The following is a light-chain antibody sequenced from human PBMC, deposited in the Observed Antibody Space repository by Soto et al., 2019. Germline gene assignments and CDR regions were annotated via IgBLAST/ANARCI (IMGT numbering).Light chain of an antibody. Sequence: IQLTQFPSSLSASVGDRVTITCRDSQGVSSHLAWHQQRPGKAPKLLIYEVSTLESGVPSRSSGSGSGTDFTLTISSLQPEDFAVYYCQQYGSSLSITFGQGTRLEI. V-gene: IGKV1-13*02. J-gene: IGKJ5*01. CDR1: QGVSSH. CDR2: EVS. CDR3: QQYGSSLSIT.